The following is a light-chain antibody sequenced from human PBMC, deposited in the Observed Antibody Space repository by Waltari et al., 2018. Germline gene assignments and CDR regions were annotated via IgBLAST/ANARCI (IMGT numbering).Light chain of an antibody. CDR3: QAWDSTAGV. J-gene: IGLJ1*01. CDR1: KLVEMY. V-gene: IGLV3-1*01. CDR2: QDN. Sequence: SYELTQPPSVSVSPGQIATITCSGGKLVEMYVCWYQQKPGQSPVVVIYQDNKRPSGIPERFFGSSSGNTATLTITGTQATDEADYYCQAWDSTAGVFGTGTKVIVL.